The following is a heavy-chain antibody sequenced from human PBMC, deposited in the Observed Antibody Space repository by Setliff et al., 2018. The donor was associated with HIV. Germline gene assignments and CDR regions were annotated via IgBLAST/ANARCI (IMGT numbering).Heavy chain of an antibody. CDR3: ARTSSYSGSYYERAFDI. CDR1: GGTFSSYA. D-gene: IGHD1-26*01. Sequence: GASVKVSCKASGGTFSSYAISWVRQAPGQGLEWMGGIIPILGIANYAQKFQGRVTITADKSTSTAYMELSSLRSEDTAVYYCARTSSYSGSYYERAFDIWGPGTMVTVSS. CDR2: IIPILGIA. J-gene: IGHJ3*02. V-gene: IGHV1-69*10.